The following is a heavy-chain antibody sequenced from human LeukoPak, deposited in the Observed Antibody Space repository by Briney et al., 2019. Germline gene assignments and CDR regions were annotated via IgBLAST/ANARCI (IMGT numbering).Heavy chain of an antibody. CDR2: IIPIFGTA. CDR3: ARAKDFWSGYIYYMDV. Sequence: SVKVSCKASGGTFSSYAISWVRQAPGQGLEWMGGIIPIFGTANYAQKFQGRVTITTDESTSTAYMELSSLRSEDTAVYYCARAKDFWSGYIYYMDVWGKGTTVTVPS. D-gene: IGHD3-3*01. V-gene: IGHV1-69*05. J-gene: IGHJ6*03. CDR1: GGTFSSYA.